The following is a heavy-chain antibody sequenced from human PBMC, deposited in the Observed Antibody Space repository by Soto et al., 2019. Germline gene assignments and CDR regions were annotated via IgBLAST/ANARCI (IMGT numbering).Heavy chain of an antibody. J-gene: IGHJ4*02. CDR1: GFTFSTYA. V-gene: IGHV3-30*04. D-gene: IGHD6-13*01. CDR2: ISFDGNNE. CDR3: ASGFGAAGSLDY. Sequence: QVQLVESGGGVVQPGRSLRLSCAASGFTFSTYAMNWVRQAPGRGLEWVAVISFDGNNEYYADSVKGRFTISRDNSKNTACLVMSSLRAEDTAVYYCASGFGAAGSLDYWGQGTLLTVSS.